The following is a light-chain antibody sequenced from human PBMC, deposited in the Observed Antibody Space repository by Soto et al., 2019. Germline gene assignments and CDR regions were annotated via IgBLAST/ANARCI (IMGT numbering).Light chain of an antibody. CDR1: QSVSSK. V-gene: IGKV3-15*01. CDR2: GAS. Sequence: ETVITHSPATLSLSTGERASLSCRASQSVSSKLVWYQQKPGQAPRFLIYGASTRATGIPARFRGSGSGTEFTLTISSLQSEDFAVYYCQQYNNWLPITFGQGTRLEIK. J-gene: IGKJ5*01. CDR3: QQYNNWLPIT.